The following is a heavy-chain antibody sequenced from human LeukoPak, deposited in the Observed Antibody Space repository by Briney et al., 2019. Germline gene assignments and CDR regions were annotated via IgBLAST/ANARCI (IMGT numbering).Heavy chain of an antibody. CDR3: ARILAAVAGNRFDY. Sequence: ASVKVSCKASGYTFTGYYMNWVRQAPGQGLEWMGWINPNSGGTNYAQKFQGRVTMTRDTSISTAYMELSRLRSDDTAVYYCARILAAVAGNRFDYWGQGTLVTVSS. CDR1: GYTFTGYY. V-gene: IGHV1-2*02. D-gene: IGHD6-19*01. CDR2: INPNSGGT. J-gene: IGHJ4*02.